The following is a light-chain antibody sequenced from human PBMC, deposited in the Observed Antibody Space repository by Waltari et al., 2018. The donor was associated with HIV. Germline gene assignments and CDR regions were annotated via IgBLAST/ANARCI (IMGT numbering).Light chain of an antibody. Sequence: QSVLTPPPSVSGAPGQRVTIPCSGTSPNIGSGYDVHWYQQLPGTAPKLLIYANSNRPSGVPGRCSGSKSGTSASLAITGLQAEDEADYYCQSYDSSLSGWVFGGGTKLTVL. CDR2: ANS. V-gene: IGLV1-40*01. CDR1: SPNIGSGYD. J-gene: IGLJ3*02. CDR3: QSYDSSLSGWV.